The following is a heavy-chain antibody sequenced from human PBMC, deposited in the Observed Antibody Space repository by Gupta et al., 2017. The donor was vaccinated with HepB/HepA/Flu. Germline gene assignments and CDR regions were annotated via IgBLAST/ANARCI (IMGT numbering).Heavy chain of an antibody. J-gene: IGHJ4*02. CDR3: ARDVPVYCSSTSCYYGTFDY. D-gene: IGHD2-2*01. CDR2: INPSGGST. Sequence: QVQLVQSGAEVKKPGASVKVSCKASGYTFTSYYMHWVRQAPGQGLEWMGIINPSGGSTSYAQKFQGRVTMTRDTSTSTVYMELSSLRSEDTAVYYCARDVPVYCSSTSCYYGTFDYWGQGTLVTVSS. CDR1: GYTFTSYY. V-gene: IGHV1-46*01.